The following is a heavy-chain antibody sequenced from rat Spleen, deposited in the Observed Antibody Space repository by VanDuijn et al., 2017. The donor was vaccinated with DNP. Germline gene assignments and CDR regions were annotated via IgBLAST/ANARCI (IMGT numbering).Heavy chain of an antibody. CDR3: VRWYNSGYYFDY. J-gene: IGHJ2*01. CDR1: GFIFSSFP. D-gene: IGHD4-3*01. Sequence: EVQLVESGGGLVQPGRSMKLSCVASGFIFSSFPMAWVRQAPTKGLEWVATISTSGDSTYYRDSVKGRFTISRDNAKSTLYLQMTSLRSEDMATYYCVRWYNSGYYFDYWGQGVMVTVSS. CDR2: ISTSGDST. V-gene: IGHV5-46*01.